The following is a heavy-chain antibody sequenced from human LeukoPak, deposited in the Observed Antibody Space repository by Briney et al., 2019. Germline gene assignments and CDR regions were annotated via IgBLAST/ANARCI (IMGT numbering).Heavy chain of an antibody. CDR1: AISTYY. Sequence: PSETLSLTCTVSAISTYYWSWIRQSPGKGLEWIGYIYYSGSTNYNPSLKSRVTISVDTSKNRFSLKLSSVTAADTAVYYCARDHRGPLPWYFDLWGRGTLVTVSS. CDR3: ARDHRGPLPWYFDL. D-gene: IGHD1-14*01. CDR2: IYYSGST. V-gene: IGHV4-59*01. J-gene: IGHJ2*01.